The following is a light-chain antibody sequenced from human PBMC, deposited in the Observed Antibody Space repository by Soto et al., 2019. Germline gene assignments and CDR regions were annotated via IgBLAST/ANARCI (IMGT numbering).Light chain of an antibody. CDR2: GAS. V-gene: IGKV3-20*01. J-gene: IGKJ2*01. CDR3: QLYGRSTMYT. Sequence: EIVLTQSPGTLSLSPGERATLSCRASQSVSSSSLAWYQQKPGQAPRLLIYGASSRATGIPDRFSGSRSGTDFTLTIIRLEPEDFGVYYCQLYGRSTMYTFGQGTRLEIK. CDR1: QSVSSSS.